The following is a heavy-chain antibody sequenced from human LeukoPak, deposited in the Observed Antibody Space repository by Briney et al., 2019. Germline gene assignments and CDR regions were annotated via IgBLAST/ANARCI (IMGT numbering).Heavy chain of an antibody. V-gene: IGHV4-39*07. D-gene: IGHD3-10*01. CDR2: IYYSGST. J-gene: IGHJ4*02. Sequence: PSETLSLTCTVSGGSISSSSYYWGWIRQPPGKGLEWIGSIYYSGSTYYNPSLKSRVTISVDTSKNQFSLKLSSVTAADTAVYYCASFSVDRVYFDYWGQGTLVTVSS. CDR1: GGSISSSSYY. CDR3: ASFSVDRVYFDY.